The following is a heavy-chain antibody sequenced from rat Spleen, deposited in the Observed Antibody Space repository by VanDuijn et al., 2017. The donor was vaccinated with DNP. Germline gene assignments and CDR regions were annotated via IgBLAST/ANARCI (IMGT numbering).Heavy chain of an antibody. CDR2: ISYDGGNT. Sequence: EVQLVESGGGLVQPGRSMTLSCAASGFSVSNYYMAWVRQAPKKGLEWVASISYDGGNTYYRDSVKGRFTISRDNAKSTLYLQMDSLRSEETATYYCARHGDYGGYSGLYAMDAWGQGTSVTVSS. CDR3: ARHGDYGGYSGLYAMDA. D-gene: IGHD1-11*01. J-gene: IGHJ4*01. CDR1: GFSVSNYY. V-gene: IGHV5S11*01.